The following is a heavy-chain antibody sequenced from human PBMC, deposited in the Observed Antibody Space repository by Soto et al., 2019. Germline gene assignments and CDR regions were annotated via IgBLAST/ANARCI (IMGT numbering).Heavy chain of an antibody. J-gene: IGHJ3*02. Sequence: QVQLQESGPGLVKPSQTLSLTCTVSGGSISSGGYYWSWIRQHPGKGLEWIGYIYYSGSTYYNPCLKSRVTISVDTSKNQFALKLSSVTAADTAVYYCARANDYDSSDCAFDIWGQGTMVTVSS. CDR1: GGSISSGGYY. CDR3: ARANDYDSSDCAFDI. CDR2: IYYSGST. V-gene: IGHV4-31*03. D-gene: IGHD3-22*01.